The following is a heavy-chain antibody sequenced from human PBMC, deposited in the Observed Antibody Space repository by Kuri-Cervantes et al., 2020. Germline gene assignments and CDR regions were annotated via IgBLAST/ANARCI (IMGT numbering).Heavy chain of an antibody. CDR2: ISSSSSYI. D-gene: IGHD2-21*01. V-gene: IGHV3-21*01. J-gene: IGHJ4*01. CDR1: GFTFSSYS. Sequence: GESLKISCAASGFTFSSYSMNWVRQAPGKGLEWVSSISSSSSYIYYADSVKGRFTISRDNAKNSLYLQMNSLRAEDTAVYYCARDDCCFFDYWGHGTLVTVSS. CDR3: ARDDCCFFDY.